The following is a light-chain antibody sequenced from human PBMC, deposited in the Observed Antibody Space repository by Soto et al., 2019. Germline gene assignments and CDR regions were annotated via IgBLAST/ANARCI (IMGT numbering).Light chain of an antibody. V-gene: IGKV3-20*01. Sequence: ELLLFHSPVSLSLAPSESPSFCCTSSQSVSSHYLAWYQQKPGQAPRLLIYGASSRATGIPDRFSGSGSGTDFTLTISRLEPEDFAVYYCQQYGSSSWTFGQGTKVDIK. CDR3: QQYGSSSWT. J-gene: IGKJ1*01. CDR2: GAS. CDR1: QSVSSHY.